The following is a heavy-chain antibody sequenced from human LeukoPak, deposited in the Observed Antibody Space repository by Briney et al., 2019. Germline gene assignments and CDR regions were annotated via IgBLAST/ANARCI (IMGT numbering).Heavy chain of an antibody. CDR2: ISSSRSIM. CDR1: GFTFSSYS. V-gene: IGHV3-48*02. Sequence: GGSLRLSCAASGFTFSSYSMNWVRQAPGKGLEWVSYISSSRSIMYYADSVKGRFTISRDNAKNSLYPQMNSLRDEDTAVYYCVRDRQGDYFDYWGQGTLVTVSS. CDR3: VRDRQGDYFDY. J-gene: IGHJ4*02.